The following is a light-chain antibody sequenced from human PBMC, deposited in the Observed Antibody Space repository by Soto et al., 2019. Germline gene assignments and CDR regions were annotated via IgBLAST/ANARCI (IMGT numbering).Light chain of an antibody. CDR1: SGDVGGYDY. J-gene: IGLJ2*01. Sequence: QSVLTQTASVSAAPGQSITISCTGTSGDVGGYDYGSWYQQHPGKGPKLIIYEVTNRPSGVSNRFSGYKSGNTASLPISGLQAEEEAGYCCSSFATTNTVEVCGGGTKLTVL. CDR3: SSFATTNTVEV. V-gene: IGLV2-14*01. CDR2: EVT.